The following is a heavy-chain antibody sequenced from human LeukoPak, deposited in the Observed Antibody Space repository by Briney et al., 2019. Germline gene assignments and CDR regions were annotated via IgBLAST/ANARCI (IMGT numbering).Heavy chain of an antibody. J-gene: IGHJ4*02. D-gene: IGHD4-23*01. CDR1: GFTFSTFW. V-gene: IGHV3-21*01. Sequence: GGSLRLSCAASGFTFSTFWMSWVRQAPGKGLEWVSSISSSSYIYYADSVKGRFTISRDNAKNSLYLQMNSLRAEDTAVYYCARDNGGTLFDYWGQGTLVTVSS. CDR2: ISSSSYI. CDR3: ARDNGGTLFDY.